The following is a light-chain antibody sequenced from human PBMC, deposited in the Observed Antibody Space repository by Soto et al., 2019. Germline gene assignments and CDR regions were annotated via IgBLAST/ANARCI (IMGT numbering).Light chain of an antibody. CDR2: EVS. CDR1: SSDVGDYSY. CDR3: FSYAGDSTWV. J-gene: IGLJ3*02. Sequence: QSVLTQPASVSGSPGQSITISCTGASSDVGDYSYVSWYQHHPGQAPELLIYEVSNRPSGVSHRFSGSKSGSTASLTISGLQAEDEADYFCFSYAGDSTWVFGGGTKVTVL. V-gene: IGLV2-23*02.